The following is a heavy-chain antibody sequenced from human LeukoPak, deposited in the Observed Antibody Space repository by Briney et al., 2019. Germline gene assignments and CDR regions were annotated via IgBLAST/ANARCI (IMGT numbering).Heavy chain of an antibody. D-gene: IGHD3-10*01. Sequence: GGSLRLSCAAAGFTLSSYAMSWVRQAPGKGLEWVSGISGSGDSTYYADSVKGRFTISRDNSKNPLYLQMNSLRAEDTAVYYCAKDYYVSGSYRHFDYWGQGTLVTVSS. CDR2: ISGSGDST. CDR3: AKDYYVSGSYRHFDY. CDR1: GFTLSSYA. V-gene: IGHV3-23*01. J-gene: IGHJ4*02.